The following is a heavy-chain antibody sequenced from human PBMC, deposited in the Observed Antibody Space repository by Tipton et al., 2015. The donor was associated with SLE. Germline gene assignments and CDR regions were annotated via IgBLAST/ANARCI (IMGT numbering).Heavy chain of an antibody. Sequence: TLSLTCTVSGGSISSSNYYWGWIRQPPGKGLEWIGRSGSTYYNPSLESRVSTSVDTSKNQFSLKLSSVTAADTAVYYCARDRRLIAAPSFWWYFDLWGRGTLVTVPS. J-gene: IGHJ2*01. CDR2: SGST. CDR1: GGSISSSNYY. CDR3: ARDRRLIAAPSFWWYFDL. D-gene: IGHD6-13*01. V-gene: IGHV4-39*02.